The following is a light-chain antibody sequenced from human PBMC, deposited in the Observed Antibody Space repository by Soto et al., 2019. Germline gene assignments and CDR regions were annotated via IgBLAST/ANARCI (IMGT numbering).Light chain of an antibody. CDR2: GAS. CDR1: QSIRYY. CDR3: QHHNSYSQT. Sequence: DIQLTKSPPTLSASVGDRVTITCRASQSIRYYLAWYQQLPGKAPKLLIYGASSLQSGVPSRFSGSGFGTEFSLTISSLQPDDFATYFCQHHNSYSQTFGQGTKVEIK. V-gene: IGKV1-5*01. J-gene: IGKJ1*01.